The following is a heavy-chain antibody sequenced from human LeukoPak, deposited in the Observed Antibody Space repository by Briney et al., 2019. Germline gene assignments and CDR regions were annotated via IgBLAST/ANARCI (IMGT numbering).Heavy chain of an antibody. J-gene: IGHJ2*01. V-gene: IGHV3-66*01. CDR2: IYSDGTT. Sequence: GGSLRLSCAASGFTVSSNYMTWVRQAPGKGLEWVSLIYSDGTTYYADSVKGRFTISRDNSKNTLYLQMNSPRAEDTAVYYCARLKGSYWFFDLWGRGTLVTGSS. CDR3: ARLKGSYWFFDL. CDR1: GFTVSSNY.